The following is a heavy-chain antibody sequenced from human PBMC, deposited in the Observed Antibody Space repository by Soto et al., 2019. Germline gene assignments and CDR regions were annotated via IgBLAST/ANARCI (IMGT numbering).Heavy chain of an antibody. Sequence: GGSLRLSCAASGFTFSSYAMSWIRQAPGKGLEWVSAISGSGGSTSYADSVKGRFTISRDNSKNTLYLQMNSLRAEDTAVYYCAKDAYYYDSSGYYYWGQGTLVTVS. J-gene: IGHJ4*02. CDR2: ISGSGGST. CDR1: GFTFSSYA. V-gene: IGHV3-23*01. CDR3: AKDAYYYDSSGYYY. D-gene: IGHD3-22*01.